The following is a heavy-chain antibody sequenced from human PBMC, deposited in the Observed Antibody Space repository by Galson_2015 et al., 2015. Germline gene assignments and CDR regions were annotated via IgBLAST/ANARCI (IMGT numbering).Heavy chain of an antibody. CDR1: GFSLSTSGVG. CDR3: AHMRIAADGRGFDP. Sequence: ALVKPTQTLTLTCTFSGFSLSTSGVGVGWIRQPPGKALEWLALIYWDDDKRYSPSLKSRLTITKDTSKNQVVLTMTNMDPVDTATYYCAHMRIAADGRGFDPWGQGTLVTVSS. D-gene: IGHD6-6*01. CDR2: IYWDDDK. V-gene: IGHV2-5*02. J-gene: IGHJ5*02.